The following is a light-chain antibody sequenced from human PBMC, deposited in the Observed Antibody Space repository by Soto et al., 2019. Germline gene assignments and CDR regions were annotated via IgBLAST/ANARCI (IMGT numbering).Light chain of an antibody. CDR2: DVS. CDR1: SSEVGGYNY. V-gene: IGLV2-14*01. J-gene: IGLJ1*01. Sequence: QSALTQPASVSGSPGQSITISCTGTSSEVGGYNYVSWYQQHPGKASKLMIYDVSNRPSGVSNRFSGSKSGNTASLTISVLQAEDEADYYCSSYTSSSTPPYVFGTGTKVTV. CDR3: SSYTSSSTPPYV.